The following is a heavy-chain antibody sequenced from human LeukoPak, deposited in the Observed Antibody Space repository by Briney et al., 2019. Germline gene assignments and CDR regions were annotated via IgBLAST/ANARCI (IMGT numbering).Heavy chain of an antibody. V-gene: IGHV3-7*01. J-gene: IGHJ4*02. Sequence: GGSLRLSCAASGFTFTTYAMNWVRQAPGKGLEWVANIKPDGGEKYYVDSVKGRFTISRDNAKNSVYLQMNSLRAEDTAVYYCAREDCDATSCYWGIIYWGQGTLVTVSS. CDR3: AREDCDATSCYWGIIY. CDR1: GFTFTTYA. D-gene: IGHD2-2*01. CDR2: IKPDGGEK.